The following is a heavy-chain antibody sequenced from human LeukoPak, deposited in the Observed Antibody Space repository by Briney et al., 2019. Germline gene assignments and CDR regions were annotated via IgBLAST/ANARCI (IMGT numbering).Heavy chain of an antibody. CDR3: VVYKYILSWSAFDF. D-gene: IGHD6-13*01. CDR2: ISGSGTGT. CDR1: GFAFSSYA. Sequence: GGSLRLSCAASGFAFSSYAMSWVRQAPGKGLEWVSGISGSGTGTDHADSVKGRFTISRDNSKNTLYLQMNNLRVEDTAVYYCVVYKYILSWSAFDFWGRGTMVTVSS. J-gene: IGHJ3*01. V-gene: IGHV3-23*01.